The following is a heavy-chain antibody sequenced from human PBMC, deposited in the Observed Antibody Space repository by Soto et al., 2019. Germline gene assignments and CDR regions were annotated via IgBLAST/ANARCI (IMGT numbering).Heavy chain of an antibody. Sequence: EVQLVESGGGLVQPGGSLRLSCEASGFTFRNYALPWVRQGTGKGLEWVSGISAAGDPDYADSVEGRFTISRENAQNSFFLQMNSLRVGDTAVYYFARTDRDFYGLDVWCQGTTVIVSS. CDR3: ARTDRDFYGLDV. J-gene: IGHJ6*02. CDR2: ISAAGDP. V-gene: IGHV3-13*05. CDR1: GFTFRNYA.